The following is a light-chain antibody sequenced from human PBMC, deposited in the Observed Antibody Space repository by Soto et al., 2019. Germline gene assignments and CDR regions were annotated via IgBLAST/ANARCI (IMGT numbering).Light chain of an antibody. V-gene: IGKV3D-20*02. Sequence: EIVLTQSPGTLSLSAGERATLSCRASQSVSSSFLAWYQQKPGQAPRLLIYDASNRATGIPARFSGSGSGTDFTLTISSLEPEDFAVYYCQQRSNWPPFGQGTRLEI. CDR2: DAS. CDR3: QQRSNWPP. J-gene: IGKJ5*01. CDR1: QSVSSSF.